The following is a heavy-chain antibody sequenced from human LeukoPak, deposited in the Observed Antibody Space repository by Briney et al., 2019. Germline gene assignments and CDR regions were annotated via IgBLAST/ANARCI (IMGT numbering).Heavy chain of an antibody. J-gene: IGHJ5*02. CDR3: AKTEGMVTPDLREFNWFDP. CDR1: GFTFSTFA. V-gene: IGHV3-23*01. D-gene: IGHD4-23*01. Sequence: PGGSLRLSCAASGFTFSTFAMIWVRQPPGKGLEWVSSIFQGGGEIHYADSVKGRFTISRDNSKNTLFLQMNSLRAEDTAVYYCAKTEGMVTPDLREFNWFDPWGQGTLVTVSS. CDR2: IFQGGGEI.